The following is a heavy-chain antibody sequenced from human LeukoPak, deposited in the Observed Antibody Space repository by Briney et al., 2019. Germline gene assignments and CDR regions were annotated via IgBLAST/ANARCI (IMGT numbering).Heavy chain of an antibody. CDR1: GGSFSGYY. V-gene: IGHV4-34*01. CDR3: AGVRIVVVPAANHRYYYYYGMDV. Sequence: SETLSLTCAVYGGSFSGYYWSWIRQPPGKGLEWIGEINHSGSTNYNPSPKSRVTISVDTSKNQFSLKLSSVTAADTAVYYCAGVRIVVVPAANHRYYYYYGMDVWGQGTTVTVSS. J-gene: IGHJ6*02. D-gene: IGHD2-2*01. CDR2: INHSGST.